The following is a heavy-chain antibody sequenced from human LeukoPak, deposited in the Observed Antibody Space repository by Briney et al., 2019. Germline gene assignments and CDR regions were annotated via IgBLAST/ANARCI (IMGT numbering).Heavy chain of an antibody. J-gene: IGHJ4*02. V-gene: IGHV3-23*01. CDR1: GFTFSSYA. CDR3: AKDRAYSGYDFPLDY. CDR2: ISGSGDRI. Sequence: GGSLRLSCAASGFTFSSYAMSWVRQAPGKGLEWVSGISGSGDRIYYADSVKGRFTISRDNSKNTLYLQVNSLRADDTAVYYCAKDRAYSGYDFPLDYWGQGTQVTVSS. D-gene: IGHD5-12*01.